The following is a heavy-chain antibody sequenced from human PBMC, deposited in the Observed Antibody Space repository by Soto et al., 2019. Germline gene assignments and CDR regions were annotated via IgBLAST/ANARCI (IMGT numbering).Heavy chain of an antibody. V-gene: IGHV1-69*13. CDR2: IIPIFGTA. Sequence: SVKVSCKASGGTFSSYAISWVRQAPGQGLEWMGGIIPIFGTANYAQKFQGRVTITADESTSTAYMELSSLRSEDTAVYYCARRLPNYYDSSGYPNWFDPRGQGTLVTVSS. D-gene: IGHD3-22*01. CDR1: GGTFSSYA. CDR3: ARRLPNYYDSSGYPNWFDP. J-gene: IGHJ5*02.